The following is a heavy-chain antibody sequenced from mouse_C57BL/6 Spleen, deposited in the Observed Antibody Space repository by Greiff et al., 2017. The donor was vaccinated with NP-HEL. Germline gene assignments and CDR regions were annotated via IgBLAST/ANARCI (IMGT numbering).Heavy chain of an antibody. Sequence: VKLQESGAELMKPGASVKLSCKATGYTFTGYWIEWVKQRPGHGLEWIGEILPGSGSTNYNEKFKGKATFTADTYSNTAYMQLSSLTTEDSAIYYCASRANGDVGLAYWGQGTLVTVSA. V-gene: IGHV1-9*01. D-gene: IGHD4-1*01. CDR1: GYTFTGYW. J-gene: IGHJ3*01. CDR3: ASRANGDVGLAY. CDR2: ILPGSGST.